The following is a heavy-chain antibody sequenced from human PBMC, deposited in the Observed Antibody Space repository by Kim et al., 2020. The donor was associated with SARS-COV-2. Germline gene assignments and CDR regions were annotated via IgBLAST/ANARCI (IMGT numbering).Heavy chain of an antibody. J-gene: IGHJ4*02. CDR3: ARSVVISSCPQFDF. Sequence: ADSLKGRFTISRNNSNHTLYLQMNSLRADDTSVYYCARSVVISSCPQFDFWGQGTLVTVSS. V-gene: IGHV3-23*01. D-gene: IGHD6-13*01.